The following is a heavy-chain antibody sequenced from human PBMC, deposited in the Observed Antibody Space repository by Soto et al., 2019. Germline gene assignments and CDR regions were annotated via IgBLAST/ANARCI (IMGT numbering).Heavy chain of an antibody. CDR1: GFTFSSYA. Sequence: EVQLLESGGGLVQPGGSLRLSCAASGFTFSSYAMSWVRQAPGKGLEWVSAISGSGGSTYYADSVKGRFTISRDNSQNTLYQQMNSLRAEATAVYYCAKVVRAWYRSSSGVDYWGQGTLVTVSS. J-gene: IGHJ4*02. V-gene: IGHV3-23*01. CDR3: AKVVRAWYRSSSGVDY. CDR2: ISGSGGST. D-gene: IGHD6-6*01.